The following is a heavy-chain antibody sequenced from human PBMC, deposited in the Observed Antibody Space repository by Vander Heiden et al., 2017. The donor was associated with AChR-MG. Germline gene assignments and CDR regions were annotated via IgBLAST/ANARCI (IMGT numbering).Heavy chain of an antibody. CDR2: ISAYNGNT. Sequence: QVQLVQSGAEVKKPGASVKVSCQASGYTFTSYGISWVRQAPGQGLEWMGWISAYNGNTDYAQKLQGRVTMTTDTSTSTAYMELRSLRSDDTAVYYCARDSKRNYYDILTGTPPFDYWGQGTLVTVSS. CDR1: GYTFTSYG. D-gene: IGHD3-9*01. CDR3: ARDSKRNYYDILTGTPPFDY. J-gene: IGHJ4*02. V-gene: IGHV1-18*01.